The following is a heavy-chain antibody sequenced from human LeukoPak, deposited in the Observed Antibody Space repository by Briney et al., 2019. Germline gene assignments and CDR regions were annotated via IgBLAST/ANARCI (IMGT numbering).Heavy chain of an antibody. D-gene: IGHD2-15*01. CDR2: ISGSGGST. V-gene: IGHV3-23*01. CDR3: AKVGVVVVAAADY. J-gene: IGHJ4*02. Sequence: GGSLRLFCAASGFTFSSYAMSWVRQAPGKGLEWVSAISGSGGSTYCADSVKGRFTISRDNSKNTLYLQMNSLRAEDTAVYYCAKVGVVVVAAADYWGQGTLVTVSS. CDR1: GFTFSSYA.